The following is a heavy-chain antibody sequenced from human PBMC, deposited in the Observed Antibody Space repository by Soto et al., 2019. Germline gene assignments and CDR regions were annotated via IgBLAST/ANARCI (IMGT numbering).Heavy chain of an antibody. CDR1: GYTFTSYA. Sequence: QVQLVQSGAEVKKPGASVKVSCKASGYTFTSYAMHWVRQAPGQRLEWMGWINAGNGNTKYSQKFQGRVTITRDTSASTAYMELSSLRYEDTAVYYCARDLREDTASAFDIWGQGTMVTVSS. V-gene: IGHV1-3*01. CDR2: INAGNGNT. CDR3: ARDLREDTASAFDI. D-gene: IGHD5-18*01. J-gene: IGHJ3*02.